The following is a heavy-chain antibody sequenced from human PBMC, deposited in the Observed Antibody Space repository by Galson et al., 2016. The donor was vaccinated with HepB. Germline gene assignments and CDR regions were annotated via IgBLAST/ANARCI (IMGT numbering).Heavy chain of an antibody. CDR2: ISGSGGST. CDR1: GVTFSSYA. J-gene: IGHJ4*02. D-gene: IGHD1-1*01. Sequence: SLRLSCAASGVTFSSYAMSWFRQAPGKGLEWVSAISGSGGSTYYADSVKGRFTISRDNSKNTLYLQMNSLRADDTAVYYCAKESGLWNVKTDFDYWGQGTVVTVSS. CDR3: AKESGLWNVKTDFDY. V-gene: IGHV3-23*01.